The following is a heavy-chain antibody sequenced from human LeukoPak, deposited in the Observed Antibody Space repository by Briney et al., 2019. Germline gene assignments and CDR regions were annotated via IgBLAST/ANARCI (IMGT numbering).Heavy chain of an antibody. CDR3: ASPVGISY. J-gene: IGHJ4*02. CDR2: ISYDGSNK. Sequence: GSLRLSFAASGFTFSSYAMHWVRQAPGKGLEWVAVISYDGSNKYYADSVKGRFTISRDNSKNTLYLQMNSLRAEDTAVYYCASPVGISYWGQGTLVTVSS. V-gene: IGHV3-30-3*01. D-gene: IGHD2-21*01. CDR1: GFTFSSYA.